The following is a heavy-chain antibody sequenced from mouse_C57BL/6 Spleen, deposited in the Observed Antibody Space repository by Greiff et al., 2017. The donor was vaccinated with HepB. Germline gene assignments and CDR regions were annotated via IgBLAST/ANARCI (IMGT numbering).Heavy chain of an antibody. CDR1: GFTFSSYA. Sequence: EVKLMESGGGLVKPGGSLKLSCAASGFTFSSYAMSWVRQTPEKRLEWVATISDGGSYTYYPDNVKGRFTISRDNAKNNLYLQMSHLKSEDTAMYYCARDDDYDGLGDYWGQGTTLTVSS. D-gene: IGHD2-4*01. V-gene: IGHV5-4*01. J-gene: IGHJ2*01. CDR2: ISDGGSYT. CDR3: ARDDDYDGLGDY.